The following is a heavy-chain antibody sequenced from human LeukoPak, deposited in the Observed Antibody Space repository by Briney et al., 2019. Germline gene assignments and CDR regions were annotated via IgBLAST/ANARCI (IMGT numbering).Heavy chain of an antibody. Sequence: SETLSLTCTVSGGSISSYYWSWIRQPPGKGLEWIGYIYYSGSTNYNPSLKSRVTISVDTSKNQFSLKLSSVTAADTAVYYCAKATAAGLDYWGQGTLVTVSS. CDR1: GGSISSYY. V-gene: IGHV4-59*01. J-gene: IGHJ4*02. CDR2: IYYSGST. D-gene: IGHD6-13*01. CDR3: AKATAAGLDY.